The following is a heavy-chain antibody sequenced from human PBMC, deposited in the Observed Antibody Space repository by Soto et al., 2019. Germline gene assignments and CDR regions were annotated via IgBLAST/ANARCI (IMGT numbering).Heavy chain of an antibody. V-gene: IGHV1-69*13. CDR3: ARQPVMYSSSWPEYYFDY. CDR1: GGTFSSYA. CDR2: IIPIFGTA. J-gene: IGHJ4*02. D-gene: IGHD6-13*01. Sequence: GASVKVSCKASGGTFSSYAISWLRQAPGQELEWMGGIIPIFGTANYAQKFQGRVTITADESTSTAYMELSSLRSEDTAVYYCARQPVMYSSSWPEYYFDYWGQGTLVTVSS.